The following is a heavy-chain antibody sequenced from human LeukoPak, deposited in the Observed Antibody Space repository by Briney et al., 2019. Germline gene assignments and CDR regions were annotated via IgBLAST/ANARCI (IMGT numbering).Heavy chain of an antibody. CDR1: GGSISPYY. CDR2: IYYSGST. V-gene: IGHV4-59*01. CDR3: ARARGYCSSTSFSLDFGY. D-gene: IGHD2-2*01. J-gene: IGHJ4*02. Sequence: SETLSLTCTVSGGSISPYYWSWIPQPPGKGLEWIGYIYYSGSTNYNPSLKSRVTISVDTSKSQFSLRLSSVTAADTAVYYCARARGYCSSTSFSLDFGYWGQGTLVTVSS.